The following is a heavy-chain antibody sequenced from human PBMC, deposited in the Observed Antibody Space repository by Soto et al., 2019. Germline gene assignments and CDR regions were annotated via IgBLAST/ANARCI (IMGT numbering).Heavy chain of an antibody. CDR3: DHRDLHSFPTRRSSDL. CDR2: INPDGSVT. V-gene: IGHV3-74*01. D-gene: IGHD1-1*01. Sequence: MSYARQAPGKGLVWVSHINPDGSVTNYADSVRGRFTVSRDNAKNTLYLQMNSLKAEDTFLCYCDHRDLHSFPTRRSSDL. J-gene: IGHJ2*01.